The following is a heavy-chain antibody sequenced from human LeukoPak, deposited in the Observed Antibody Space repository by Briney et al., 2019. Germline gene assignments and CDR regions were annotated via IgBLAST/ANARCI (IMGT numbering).Heavy chain of an antibody. D-gene: IGHD3-3*01. V-gene: IGHV4-4*07. J-gene: IGHJ5*02. CDR2: IYTSGST. CDR3: ARDSFSGLFGSTANWFDP. Sequence: PSETLSLTCTVSGGSISSYYWSWIRQPAGKGLEWIGRIYTSGSTNYNPSLKSRVTMSVDTSKNQFSLKLSSVTAADTAVYYCARDSFSGLFGSTANWFDPWGQGTLVTVSS. CDR1: GGSISSYY.